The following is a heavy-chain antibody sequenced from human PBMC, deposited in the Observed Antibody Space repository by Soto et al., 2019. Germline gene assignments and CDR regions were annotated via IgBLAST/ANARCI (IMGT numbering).Heavy chain of an antibody. D-gene: IGHD3-3*01. J-gene: IGHJ6*02. CDR2: IIPIFGTA. CDR3: ARSYDFWRGYSYYYYYYGMDV. V-gene: IGHV1-69*01. CDR1: GGTFSSYA. Sequence: QVQLVQSGAEVKKPGSSVKVSCKASGGTFSSYAISWVRQAPGQGLEWMGGIIPIFGTANYAQKFQGRVTITADESTSTAYMELRSLRSEDTAVYYCARSYDFWRGYSYYYYYYGMDVWGQGTTVTVSS.